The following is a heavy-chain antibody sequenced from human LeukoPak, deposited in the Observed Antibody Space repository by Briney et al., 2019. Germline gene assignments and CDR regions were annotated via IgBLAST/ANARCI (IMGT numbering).Heavy chain of an antibody. CDR1: GGTFSSYA. V-gene: IGHV1-69*04. J-gene: IGHJ4*02. CDR3: ASFEGYCSGGSCYRADY. D-gene: IGHD2-15*01. CDR2: IIPILGIA. Sequence: SVKVSCKASGGTFSSYAISWVRQAPGQGLEWMGRIIPILGIANYAQKFQGRVTITADKSTSTAYMELSSLRSEDTAVYYCASFEGYCSGGSCYRADYWGQGTLVTVSS.